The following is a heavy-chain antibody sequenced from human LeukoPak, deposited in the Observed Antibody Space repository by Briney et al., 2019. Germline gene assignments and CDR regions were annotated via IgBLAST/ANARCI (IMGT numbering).Heavy chain of an antibody. Sequence: GGSLRLSCAASGFTFSSYETNWVRQAPGKGLEWVSYISSSGSTIYYADSVKGRFTISRDNAKNSLYLQMNSLRAGDTAVYYCAELGITMIGGVWGKGTTVTISS. CDR1: GFTFSSYE. D-gene: IGHD3-10*02. CDR3: AELGITMIGGV. CDR2: ISSSGSTI. V-gene: IGHV3-48*03. J-gene: IGHJ6*04.